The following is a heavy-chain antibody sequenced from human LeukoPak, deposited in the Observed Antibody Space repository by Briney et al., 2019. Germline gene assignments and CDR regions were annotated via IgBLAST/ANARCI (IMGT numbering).Heavy chain of an antibody. CDR2: MSGSGGST. CDR3: AKSKVTAMVNYFDY. D-gene: IGHD5-18*01. J-gene: IGHJ4*02. V-gene: IGHV3-23*01. Sequence: GGSLRLSCAASGFTFSSYAMSWVRRAPGKGLEWVSAMSGSGGSTYYADCVKGRFTISGDNSKNRLYLQMNSLRAEDTAVYYCAKSKVTAMVNYFDYWGQGTLVSVSS. CDR1: GFTFSSYA.